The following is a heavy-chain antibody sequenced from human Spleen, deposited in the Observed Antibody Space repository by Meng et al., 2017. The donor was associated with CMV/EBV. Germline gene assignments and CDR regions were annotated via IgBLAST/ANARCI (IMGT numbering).Heavy chain of an antibody. J-gene: IGHJ6*02. CDR2: INPYSGDT. CDR1: GYTFNGYY. V-gene: IGHV1-2*02. CDR3: ARALGELCSSTSCYDYYYYYGMDV. Sequence: ASVKVSCKASGYTFNGYYIHWVRQAPGQRLEWMGWINPYSGDTSYSQNFQGRVTTTTDSSITTVYMELSSLRSEDTAVYYCARALGELCSSTSCYDYYYYYGMDVWGQGTTVTVSS. D-gene: IGHD2-2*01.